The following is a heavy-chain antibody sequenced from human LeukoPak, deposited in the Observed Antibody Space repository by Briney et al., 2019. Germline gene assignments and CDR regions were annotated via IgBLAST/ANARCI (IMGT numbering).Heavy chain of an antibody. CDR3: ARDKYYYYYYMDV. CDR2: IYTSGST. Sequence: SETLSLTCTVSGGSISSGSYYWSWIRQPAGKGLEWIGRIYTSGSTNYNPSLKSRVTISVDTSKNQFSLKLSSVTAAGTAVYYCARDKYYYYYYMDVWGKGTAVTISS. CDR1: GGSISSGSYY. V-gene: IGHV4-61*02. J-gene: IGHJ6*03.